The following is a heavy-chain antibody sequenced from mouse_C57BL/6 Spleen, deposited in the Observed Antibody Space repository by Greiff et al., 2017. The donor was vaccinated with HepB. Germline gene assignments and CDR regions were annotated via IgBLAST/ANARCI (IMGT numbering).Heavy chain of an antibody. CDR2: ISDGGSYT. CDR3: ARTGEGFAY. J-gene: IGHJ3*01. V-gene: IGHV5-4*03. D-gene: IGHD4-1*01. CDR1: GFTFSSYA. Sequence: EVMLVESGGGLVKPGGSLKLSCAASGFTFSSYAMSWVRQTPEKRLEWVATISDGGSYTYYPDNVKGRFTISRDNAKNNLYLQMSHLKSEDTAMYYCARTGEGFAYWGQGTLVTVSA.